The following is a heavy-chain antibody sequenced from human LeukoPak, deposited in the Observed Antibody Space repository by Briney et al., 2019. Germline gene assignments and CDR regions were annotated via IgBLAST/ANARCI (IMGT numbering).Heavy chain of an antibody. CDR1: GYTFTSYG. V-gene: IGHV1-18*01. CDR2: ISAYNGNT. CDR3: ARESYDFWSGFLTPLNWFDP. J-gene: IGHJ5*02. D-gene: IGHD3-3*01. Sequence: ASVKVSCKASGYTFTSYGISWVRQAPGQGLEWMGWISAYNGNTNYAQKLQGRVTMTTDTSTSTAYMELRSLRSEDTAVYYCARESYDFWSGFLTPLNWFDPWGQGTLVTVSS.